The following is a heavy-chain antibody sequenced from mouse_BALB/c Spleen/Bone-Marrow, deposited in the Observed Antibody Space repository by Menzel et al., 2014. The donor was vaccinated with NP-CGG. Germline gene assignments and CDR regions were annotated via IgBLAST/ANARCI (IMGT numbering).Heavy chain of an antibody. CDR2: ISTYSGNS. CDR1: GYTFTDYA. CDR3: ARGGYAMDD. J-gene: IGHJ4*01. Sequence: QVQLQHSAPELVRPGVSVKLSCKGSGYTFTDYAMHWVKQSHARSLEWIGVISTYSGNSNYNQKFKGKATITVNKYTSTAYMELARLTAEDSVIYYCARGGYAMDDCGQGTSVTVSS. V-gene: IGHV1S137*01.